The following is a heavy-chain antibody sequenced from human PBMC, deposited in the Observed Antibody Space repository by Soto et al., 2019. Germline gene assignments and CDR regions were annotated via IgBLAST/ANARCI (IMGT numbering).Heavy chain of an antibody. CDR1: GGSISSGGYY. V-gene: IGHV4-31*03. D-gene: IGHD2-15*01. CDR2: IYYSGST. CDR3: AREGYCSGGSCPHDAFDI. J-gene: IGHJ3*02. Sequence: QVQLQESGPGLVKPSQTLSLTCTVSGGSISSGGYYWSWIRQHPGKGLEWIGYIYYSGSTYYNPSLTSRVTISVDTSKNQFSLKLSSVTAADTAVYYCAREGYCSGGSCPHDAFDIWGQGTMVTVSS.